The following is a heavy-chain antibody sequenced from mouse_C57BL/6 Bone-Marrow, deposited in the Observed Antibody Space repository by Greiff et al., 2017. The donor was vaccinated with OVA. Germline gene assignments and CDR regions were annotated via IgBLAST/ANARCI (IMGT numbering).Heavy chain of an antibody. CDR2: IYPRSGNT. V-gene: IGHV1-81*01. CDR3: ARGDTTVVAPYWYFDV. J-gene: IGHJ1*03. CDR1: GYTFTSYG. Sequence: VQLQQSGAELARPGASVKLSCKASGYTFTSYGISWVKQRTGQGLEWIGEIYPRSGNTYYNEKFKGKATLTADKSSSTAYMELRSLTSEDSAVYVCARGDTTVVAPYWYFDVWGTGTTVTVSS. D-gene: IGHD1-1*01.